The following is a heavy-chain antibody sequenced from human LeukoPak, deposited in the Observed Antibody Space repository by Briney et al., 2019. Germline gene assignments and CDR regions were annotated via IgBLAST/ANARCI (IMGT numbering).Heavy chain of an antibody. D-gene: IGHD1-26*01. V-gene: IGHV1-18*01. CDR3: AREGDRSSDTSGSYPLDY. CDR2: ISAYNDNT. Sequence: ASVKVSCKASGYPFTSYGISWVRQAPGQGLEWMGWISAYNDNTNYAQKLQGRVTMTTDTSTSTAYMELRSLRSDDTAVYYCAREGDRSSDTSGSYPLDYWGQGTLIAVSS. J-gene: IGHJ4*02. CDR1: GYPFTSYG.